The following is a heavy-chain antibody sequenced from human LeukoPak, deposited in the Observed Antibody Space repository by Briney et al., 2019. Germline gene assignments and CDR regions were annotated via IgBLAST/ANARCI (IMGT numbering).Heavy chain of an antibody. CDR3: ARAPGAFDI. J-gene: IGHJ3*02. CDR2: IYYTGGT. V-gene: IGHV4-31*03. Sequence: SQTLSLTCTVSGDSITSGSYYWAWIRQHPEKGLEWIGYIYYTGGTHYNPSLKSRLTISVDTSENQLSLKMRSVTAADTAIYYCARAPGAFDIWGQGTMVTVSS. CDR1: GDSITSGSYY.